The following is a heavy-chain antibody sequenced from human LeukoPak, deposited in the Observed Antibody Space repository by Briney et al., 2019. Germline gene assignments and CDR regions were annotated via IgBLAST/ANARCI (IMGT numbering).Heavy chain of an antibody. D-gene: IGHD1-26*01. J-gene: IGHJ4*02. CDR1: GFTFSSYA. V-gene: IGHV3-30*04. CDR3: AKDRSIGTYYTFDQ. CDR2: ISYDGSNK. Sequence: HTGESLRLSCAASGFTFSSYALHWVRQAPGKGLEWVAVISYDGSNKDADSVKGRFTISRDNSKNSLYLQMKSLTAADTAVYYCAKDRSIGTYYTFDQWGQGTLVTVSS.